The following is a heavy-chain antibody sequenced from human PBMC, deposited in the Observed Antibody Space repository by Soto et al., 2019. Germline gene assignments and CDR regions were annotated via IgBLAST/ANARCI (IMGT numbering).Heavy chain of an antibody. J-gene: IGHJ4*02. D-gene: IGHD5-18*01. CDR2: MLYTGTT. CDR3: ARGRGYGFGIYY. V-gene: IGHV4-30-4*01. Sequence: PSETLSLTCTLSAGSASSGDHYWSWIRQPPGRGLESIAYMLYTGTTYYSPSLNSRVTITVDTSKNMFALSRSAVTAADTAVYYGARGRGYGFGIYYWGRGRVFTVSS. CDR1: AGSASSGDHY.